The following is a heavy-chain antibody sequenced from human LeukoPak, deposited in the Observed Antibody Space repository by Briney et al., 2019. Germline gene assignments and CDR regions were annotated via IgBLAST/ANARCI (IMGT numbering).Heavy chain of an antibody. Sequence: ASVTLSFTVSGYTLTELSMHWVRQAPGEGLEWMGGFDPEDGETIYAQKFQGRVTMTRNTSISTAYMELSSLRSEDTAVYYCARGPHYYDSSGYDSRFDCWGQGTLVTVSS. CDR2: FDPEDGET. V-gene: IGHV1-24*01. J-gene: IGHJ4*02. CDR3: ARGPHYYDSSGYDSRFDC. D-gene: IGHD3-22*01. CDR1: GYTLTELS.